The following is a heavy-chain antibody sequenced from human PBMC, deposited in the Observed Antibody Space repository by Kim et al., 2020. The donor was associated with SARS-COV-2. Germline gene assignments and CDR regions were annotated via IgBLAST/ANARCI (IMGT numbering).Heavy chain of an antibody. Sequence: SETLSLTCTVSGGSISGYYWSWIRQPPGKGLDWIGYIHYSGSTKYNPSLKSRVTMSVDTSKNQFSLKLNSVTAADKALYYCARYSRPATSSNWFDPWGQGTLVTVSS. V-gene: IGHV4-59*01. CDR2: IHYSGST. D-gene: IGHD4-4*01. CDR3: ARYSRPATSSNWFDP. CDR1: GGSISGYY. J-gene: IGHJ5*02.